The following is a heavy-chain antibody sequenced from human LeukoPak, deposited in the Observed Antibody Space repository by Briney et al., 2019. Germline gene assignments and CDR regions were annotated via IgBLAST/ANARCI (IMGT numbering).Heavy chain of an antibody. J-gene: IGHJ4*02. CDR2: ISHGGST. D-gene: IGHD4-17*01. CDR3: ARATVTTEGDYFDY. Sequence: SETLSLTCTVSGYSISSGYFWGWIRQPPGKGLGWFGTISHGGSTYYTPSLKSRLTISIDTSKNQFSLNLSSVTAADTAVFYCARATVTTEGDYFDYWGQGTLVTVSS. CDR1: GYSISSGYF. V-gene: IGHV4-38-2*02.